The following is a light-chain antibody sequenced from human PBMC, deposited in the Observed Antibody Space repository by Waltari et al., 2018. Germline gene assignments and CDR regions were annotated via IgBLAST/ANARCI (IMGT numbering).Light chain of an antibody. Sequence: QSAPTQPAPVSGSPGQSIPISCTGFNSNVGSYNLVSWYQKHPGKAPKLLVYEGNRRAAGVSNRFSASKSDNTASLTLARLQAEDEADYYCCSNVGSSVFFGGGTKLTVL. J-gene: IGLJ2*01. CDR3: CSNVGSSVF. CDR2: EGN. CDR1: NSNVGSYNL. V-gene: IGLV2-23*03.